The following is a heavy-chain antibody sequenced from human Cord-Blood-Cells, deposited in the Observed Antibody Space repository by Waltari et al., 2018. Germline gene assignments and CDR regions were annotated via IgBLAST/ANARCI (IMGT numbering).Heavy chain of an antibody. J-gene: IGHJ3*02. Sequence: QVQLVESGGGVVQPGRSLRLSCAASGFTFSSYGMHWVRQAPGKGLAWVAVITYDGRKKYYGDSVKGRFTIPRDNYKNTLYLQMNSLRAEDTAVYYCAKERGKQLAQDDAFDIWGQGTMVTVSS. D-gene: IGHD6-6*01. CDR1: GFTFSSYG. CDR2: ITYDGRKK. V-gene: IGHV3-30*18. CDR3: AKERGKQLAQDDAFDI.